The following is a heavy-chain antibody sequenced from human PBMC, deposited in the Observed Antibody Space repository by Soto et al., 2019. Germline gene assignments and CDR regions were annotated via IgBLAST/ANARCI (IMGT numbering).Heavy chain of an antibody. CDR1: GGSISSGGYY. Sequence: QVQLQESGPGLVKPSQTLSLTCTFSGGSISSGGYYWSWIRQHPGKGLEWIGYIYYSGSTYYNPSLKSRVTISVDTSKNQFSLKLSSVTAADTAVYYCARERLSANRHLRFDYWGQGTLVTVPS. J-gene: IGHJ4*02. D-gene: IGHD1-26*01. V-gene: IGHV4-31*03. CDR3: ARERLSANRHLRFDY. CDR2: IYYSGST.